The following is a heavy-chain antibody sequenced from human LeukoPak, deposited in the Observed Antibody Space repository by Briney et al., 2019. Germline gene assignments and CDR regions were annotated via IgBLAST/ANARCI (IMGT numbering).Heavy chain of an antibody. J-gene: IGHJ4*02. CDR3: SKGGAYSSGWYDYYFDY. CDR2: ISGSGGST. Sequence: GGSLRLSCAASGFTFSSYAMSWVRQAPGKGLEWVSAISGSGGSTYYADSVKGRFTISRDNSKNTLYLQMNSLRAEDTAVYYCSKGGAYSSGWYDYYFDYLGQGTLVTVSS. CDR1: GFTFSSYA. D-gene: IGHD6-19*01. V-gene: IGHV3-23*01.